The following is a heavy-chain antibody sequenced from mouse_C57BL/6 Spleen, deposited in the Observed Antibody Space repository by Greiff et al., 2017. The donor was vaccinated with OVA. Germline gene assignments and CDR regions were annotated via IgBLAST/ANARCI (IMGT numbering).Heavy chain of an antibody. J-gene: IGHJ3*01. CDR2: LYPGSGNT. Sequence: QVQLQQSGPELVKPGASVKMSCKASGYTFTDYYINWVKQRPGQGLEWIGWLYPGSGNTKYNEKFKGKATLTVDTSSSTAYMQLSSLTSEDSAVYFCASVGVYDGYYVWFAYWGQGTLVTVSA. D-gene: IGHD2-3*01. CDR3: ASVGVYDGYYVWFAY. V-gene: IGHV1-84*01. CDR1: GYTFTDYY.